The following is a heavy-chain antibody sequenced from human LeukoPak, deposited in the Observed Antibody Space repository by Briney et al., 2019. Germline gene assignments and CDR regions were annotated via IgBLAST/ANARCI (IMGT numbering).Heavy chain of an antibody. Sequence: VASVKVSCEASGYTFTSYGIIWVRQAPGQGLEWMGWISAYNGNTNYGLKLQGRVTMTTDTSTSTAYMELRSLRSDDTAVYYCASLGEQWLEGLNAFDIWGQGTMVTVSS. V-gene: IGHV1-18*01. CDR2: ISAYNGNT. CDR3: ASLGEQWLEGLNAFDI. CDR1: GYTFTSYG. J-gene: IGHJ3*02. D-gene: IGHD6-19*01.